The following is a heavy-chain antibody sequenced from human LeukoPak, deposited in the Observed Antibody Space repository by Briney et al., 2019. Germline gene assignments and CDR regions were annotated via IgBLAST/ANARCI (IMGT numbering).Heavy chain of an antibody. V-gene: IGHV3-74*01. Sequence: GGSLRLSCTASGFTLRNYWMHWVRQAPGKRLVWVSRISGDGSVTNYADSVQGRFTISRDNAKNILYLQINSLRSEDTAVYYCARYSSSSGGAAYYLDYWGHGTLVTVSS. CDR3: ARYSSSSGGAAYYLDY. J-gene: IGHJ4*01. D-gene: IGHD6-6*01. CDR2: ISGDGSVT. CDR1: GFTLRNYW.